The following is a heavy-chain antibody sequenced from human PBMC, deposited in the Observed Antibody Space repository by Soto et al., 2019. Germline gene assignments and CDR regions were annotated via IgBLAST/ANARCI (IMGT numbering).Heavy chain of an antibody. CDR3: ARGRENYVFWSGYHTPYYYGMDV. CDR1: GFTFSSYW. J-gene: IGHJ6*02. V-gene: IGHV3-7*05. Sequence: EVQLVESGGGLVQPGGSLRLSCAASGFTFSSYWMSWVRQAPGKGLEWVANIKQDGSEKYYVDSVKGRFTISRDNAKNSLYLQMNSLRAEDTSVYYCARGRENYVFWSGYHTPYYYGMDVWGQGTTVTVSS. CDR2: IKQDGSEK. D-gene: IGHD3-3*01.